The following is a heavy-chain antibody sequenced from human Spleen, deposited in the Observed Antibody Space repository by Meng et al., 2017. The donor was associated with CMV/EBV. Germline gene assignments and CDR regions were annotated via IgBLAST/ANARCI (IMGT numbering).Heavy chain of an antibody. CDR2: TRNKANSYTT. J-gene: IGHJ5*02. D-gene: IGHD5-18*01. CDR3: ARVYSYGPYNWFDP. CDR1: FTCSDHY. Sequence: FTCSDHYMDWVRQAPGKGLEWVGRTRNKANSYTTEYAASVKGRFTISRDDSKNSLYLQMNSLKTEDTAVYYCARVYSYGPYNWFDPWGQGTLVTVSS. V-gene: IGHV3-72*01.